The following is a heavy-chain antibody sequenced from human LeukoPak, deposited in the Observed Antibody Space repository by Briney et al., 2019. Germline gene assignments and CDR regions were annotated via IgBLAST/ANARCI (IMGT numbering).Heavy chain of an antibody. Sequence: PGGSLSLSCAASGFTFSSYSLYWVRQAPGKGLGWVSRVKSDGSDTRYADSVKGRFTISRDNAKNTLYLQMNSLRAEDTALYYCAREGSVSGYCFDIWGQGTTVSVSS. CDR3: AREGSVSGYCFDI. V-gene: IGHV3-74*01. J-gene: IGHJ3*02. CDR1: GFTFSSYS. CDR2: VKSDGSDT. D-gene: IGHD3-22*01.